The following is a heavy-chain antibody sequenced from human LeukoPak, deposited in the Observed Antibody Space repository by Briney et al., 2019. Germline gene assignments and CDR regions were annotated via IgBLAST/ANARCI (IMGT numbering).Heavy chain of an antibody. CDR3: ARVGGMVRGWDWFDP. CDR1: GFTFSDYY. D-gene: IGHD3-10*01. J-gene: IGHJ5*02. CDR2: ISSSGSTI. Sequence: PGGSLRLSCAASGFTFSDYYMSWIRQAPGKGLEWVSYISSSGSTIHYADSVRGRFTISRDNAKNSLYLQMNSLRAEDTAVYYCARVGGMVRGWDWFDPWGQGTLVTVSS. V-gene: IGHV3-11*04.